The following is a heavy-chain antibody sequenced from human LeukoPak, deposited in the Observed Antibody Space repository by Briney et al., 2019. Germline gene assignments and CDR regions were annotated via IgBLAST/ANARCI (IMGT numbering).Heavy chain of an antibody. D-gene: IGHD1-20*01. CDR1: GFTFSSYS. J-gene: IGHJ4*02. CDR3: AREGNWNDVH. V-gene: IGHV3-48*01. Sequence: SGGSLRLSCAASGFTFSSYSMNWVRQAAGKGLEWISYISSGSSTIYYADSVKGRFTISRDNAKNSLYLQMNSLRAEDTAVYYCAREGNWNDVHWGQGTLVTVSS. CDR2: ISSGSSTI.